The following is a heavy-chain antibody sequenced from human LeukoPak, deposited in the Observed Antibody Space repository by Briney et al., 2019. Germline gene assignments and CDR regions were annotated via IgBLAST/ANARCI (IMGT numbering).Heavy chain of an antibody. CDR1: GVSFSGYG. CDR3: AKVKGYGSGSYYHYMDV. J-gene: IGHJ6*03. D-gene: IGHD3-10*01. V-gene: IGHV3-30*02. CDR2: IRHGGSNK. Sequence: GGALRLSCAASGVSFSGYGMHGVREAPGKGLDGVAFIRHGGSNKNYADSVKGRLPISRDNSKNTLYLQMNSVRPDETGVYYCAKVKGYGSGSYYHYMDVWGKGTTVTVSS.